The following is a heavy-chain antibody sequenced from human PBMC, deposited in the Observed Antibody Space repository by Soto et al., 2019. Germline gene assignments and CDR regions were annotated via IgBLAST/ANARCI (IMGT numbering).Heavy chain of an antibody. CDR1: GFTFSSYE. V-gene: IGHV3-48*03. CDR3: ARSLPGTYGAFDL. J-gene: IGHJ3*01. CDR2: ISSSGSTI. D-gene: IGHD1-7*01. Sequence: PGGSLRLSCAASGFTFSSYEMNWVRQAPGKGLEWVSYISSSGSTIYYADSVKGRFTISRDNAKNSLYLQMDSLRAEDTAVYYCARSLPGTYGAFDLWGQGTMVTVSS.